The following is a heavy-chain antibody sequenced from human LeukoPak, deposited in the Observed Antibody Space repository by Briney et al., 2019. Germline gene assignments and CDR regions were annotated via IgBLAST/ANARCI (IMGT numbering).Heavy chain of an antibody. CDR1: GGSISSYY. J-gene: IGHJ4*02. D-gene: IGHD5-24*01. V-gene: IGHV4-59*01. Sequence: PSESLSLTCTVSGGSISSYYWSWIRQPPGKGLEWIGFLYYSGSTNYNPTLKSRVTISADTSKNQFSLKLSSVTAADTAVYYCARDLLRDGFDSWGRRTLVTVSS. CDR2: LYYSGST. CDR3: ARDLLRDGFDS.